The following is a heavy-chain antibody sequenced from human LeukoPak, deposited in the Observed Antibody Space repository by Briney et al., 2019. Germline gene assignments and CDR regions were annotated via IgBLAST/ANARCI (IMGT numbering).Heavy chain of an antibody. CDR3: ARAGSPVLRYFDWSPRYYYYYMDV. D-gene: IGHD3-9*01. Sequence: PSETLSLTCAVYGGSFSGYYWSWICQPPGKGLEWIGEINHSGSTNYNPSLKSRVTISVDTSKNQFSLKLSSVTAADTAVYYCARAGSPVLRYFDWSPRYYYYYMDVWGKGTTVTISS. V-gene: IGHV4-34*01. CDR2: INHSGST. CDR1: GGSFSGYY. J-gene: IGHJ6*03.